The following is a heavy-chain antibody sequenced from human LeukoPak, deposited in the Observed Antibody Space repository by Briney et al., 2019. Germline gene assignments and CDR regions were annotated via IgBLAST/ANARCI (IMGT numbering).Heavy chain of an antibody. J-gene: IGHJ5*02. V-gene: IGHV4-31*03. D-gene: IGHD3-10*01. CDR3: ARVGMVRGGWNWFDP. CDR1: GGSISSGGYY. CDR2: IYYGGST. Sequence: PSQTLSLSCTVSGGSISSGGYYWSWLRQHPGKGLEWIGYIYYGGSTYYNPSLKSRVTISVDTSKNQFSLKLSSVTAADTAVYYCARVGMVRGGWNWFDPWGQGTLVTVSS.